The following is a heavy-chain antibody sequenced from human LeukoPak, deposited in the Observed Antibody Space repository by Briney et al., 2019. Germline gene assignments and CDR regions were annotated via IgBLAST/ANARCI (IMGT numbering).Heavy chain of an antibody. V-gene: IGHV3-21*01. CDR3: ARGLWSHFDY. D-gene: IGHD3-10*01. J-gene: IGHJ4*02. CDR1: GYTFSSYS. CDR2: ISSSSSYI. Sequence: PGGSLRLSCAASGYTFSSYSMNWVRQAPGKGLEWVSSISSSSSYIYYADSVKGRFTISRDNAKNSLYLQMNSLRAEDTAVYYCARGLWSHFDYWGQGTLVTVSS.